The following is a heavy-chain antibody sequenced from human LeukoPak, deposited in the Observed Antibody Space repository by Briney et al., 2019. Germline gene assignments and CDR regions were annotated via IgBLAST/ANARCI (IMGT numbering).Heavy chain of an antibody. V-gene: IGHV6-1*01. Sequence: SQTLSLTCAISGDSVSSNSAAWNWIRQSPSRGLEWLGRTYYRSKWYNDYAESVKSRITINADTSKNRISLQLNSVTPEDTAVYYCVRKKAVAGLFDYWGQGTLVTVSS. J-gene: IGHJ4*02. CDR1: GDSVSSNSAA. CDR2: TYYRSKWYN. D-gene: IGHD6-19*01. CDR3: VRKKAVAGLFDY.